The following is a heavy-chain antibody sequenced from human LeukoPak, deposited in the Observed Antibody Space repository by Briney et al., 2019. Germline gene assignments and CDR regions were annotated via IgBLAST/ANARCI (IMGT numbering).Heavy chain of an antibody. V-gene: IGHV3-30*18. J-gene: IGHJ4*02. CDR2: ISYDGNIQ. D-gene: IGHD2-21*01. CDR3: VKDRAVVVPSIRGFDY. Sequence: GGSLRLSCVISGITFSNYGFHWVRQAPGKGLEWVAFISYDGNIQHYGDSLKGRFTISRDNAKSTLYLQMTSLRPEDMAVYYCVKDRAVVVPSIRGFDYWGRGTLVTVSS. CDR1: GITFSNYG.